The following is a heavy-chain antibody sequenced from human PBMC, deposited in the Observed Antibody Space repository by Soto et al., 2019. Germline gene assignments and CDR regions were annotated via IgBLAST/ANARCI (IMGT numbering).Heavy chain of an antibody. CDR1: GFTFSSYG. V-gene: IGHV3-33*01. CDR2: IWYDGSNK. CDR3: ARDDEDTAMVTHRAMIGY. J-gene: IGHJ4*02. D-gene: IGHD5-18*01. Sequence: GGSLRLSCAASGFTFSSYGMHWVRQAPGKGLEWVAVIWYDGSNKYYADSVKGRFTISRDNSKNTLYLQMNSLRAEDTAVYYCARDDEDTAMVTHRAMIGYWGRGTLVTGSS.